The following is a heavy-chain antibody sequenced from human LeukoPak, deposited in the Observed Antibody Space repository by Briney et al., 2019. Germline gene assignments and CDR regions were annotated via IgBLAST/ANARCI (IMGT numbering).Heavy chain of an antibody. CDR3: GGGEGDEDDSFDF. D-gene: IGHD3-10*01. Sequence: ASVKIPCKASGGTFSSYSISWVRQAPGQGLEWMGRIIPILGIANYAQKFQGRVTITADKSTSTAYMELSSLRSDDTAVYYCGGGEGDEDDSFDFWDEGTMVTVSS. CDR2: IIPILGIA. V-gene: IGHV1-69*02. CDR1: GGTFSSYS. J-gene: IGHJ3*01.